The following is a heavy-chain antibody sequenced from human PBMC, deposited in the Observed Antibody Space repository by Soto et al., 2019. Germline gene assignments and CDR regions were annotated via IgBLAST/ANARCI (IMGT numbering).Heavy chain of an antibody. Sequence: PSETLSLTCTVSGGSISSSSYYWGWIRQPPGKGLEWIGRINYSGSTYYNPSLKSRVTISVDTSKNQFSLKLSSVTAADTAVYYCARSNFRITIFGVVSSYYYYMDVWGKGTTVTVSS. CDR1: GGSISSSSYY. CDR3: ARSNFRITIFGVVSSYYYYMDV. D-gene: IGHD3-3*01. J-gene: IGHJ6*03. V-gene: IGHV4-39*07. CDR2: INYSGST.